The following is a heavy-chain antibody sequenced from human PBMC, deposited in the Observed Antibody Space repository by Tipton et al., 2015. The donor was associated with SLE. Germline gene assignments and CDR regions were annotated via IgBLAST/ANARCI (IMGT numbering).Heavy chain of an antibody. V-gene: IGHV1-2*04. CDR2: INPNSGGT. J-gene: IGHJ3*02. Sequence: QSGAEVKKPGASVKVSCKASGYTFTGYYMHWVRQAPGQGLEWMRWINPNSGGTNYAQKFQGWVTMTRDTSISTAYMELSRLRSDDTAVYYCARATDYYDSSGYYPGAFDIWGQGTMVTVSS. CDR3: ARATDYYDSSGYYPGAFDI. D-gene: IGHD3-22*01. CDR1: GYTFTGYY.